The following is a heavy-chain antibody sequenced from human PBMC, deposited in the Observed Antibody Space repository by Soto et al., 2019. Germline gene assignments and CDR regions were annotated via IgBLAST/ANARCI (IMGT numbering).Heavy chain of an antibody. CDR2: INNDGSNT. CDR3: ARAFCTNGVCYYFFDY. D-gene: IGHD2-8*01. CDR1: GFTFSTYW. J-gene: IGHJ4*01. Sequence: GGSLRLSCVASGFTFSTYWMHWVRQAPGKGLVWVSRINNDGSNTYYANAVKGRFTISRDNSKSTLYLQMSSLRAEDTAVYYCARAFCTNGVCYYFFDYWGHGTLVTVSS. V-gene: IGHV3-74*01.